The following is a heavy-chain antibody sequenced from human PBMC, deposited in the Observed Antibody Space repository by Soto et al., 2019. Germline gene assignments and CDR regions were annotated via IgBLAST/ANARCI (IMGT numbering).Heavy chain of an antibody. CDR2: IYYSGST. CDR1: GGSISSSSYY. CDR3: ARLSSHTDEDKIAARPFYYYYYMDV. V-gene: IGHV4-39*01. Sequence: PSETLSLTCTVSGGSISSSSYYWGWIRQPPGKGLEWIGSIYYSGSTYYNPSLKSRVTISVDTSKNQFSLKLSSVTAADTAVYYCARLSSHTDEDKIAARPFYYYYYMDVWGKGTTVTVSS. D-gene: IGHD6-6*01. J-gene: IGHJ6*03.